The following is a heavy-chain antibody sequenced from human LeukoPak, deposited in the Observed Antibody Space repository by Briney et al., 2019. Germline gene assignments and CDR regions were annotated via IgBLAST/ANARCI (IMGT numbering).Heavy chain of an antibody. CDR2: IWYDGSNK. Sequence: GGSLRLSCTASGFTFSSYGMHWVRQAPGKGLEWVAVIWYDGSNKYYADSVKGRFTISRDNSKNTLYLQMNSLRAEDTAVYYCARDPGHDDGMDVWGQGTTVTVSS. CDR1: GFTFSSYG. D-gene: IGHD1-1*01. J-gene: IGHJ6*02. CDR3: ARDPGHDDGMDV. V-gene: IGHV3-33*01.